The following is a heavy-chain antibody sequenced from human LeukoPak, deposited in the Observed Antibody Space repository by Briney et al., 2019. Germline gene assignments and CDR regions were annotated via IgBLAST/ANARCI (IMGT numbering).Heavy chain of an antibody. CDR1: GFTFSSYA. J-gene: IGHJ6*03. V-gene: IGHV3-30*04. D-gene: IGHD6-13*01. CDR2: ISYDGSNK. CDR3: ARATPPFYRSRPSSPYYTDV. Sequence: GRSLRLSCAASGFTFSSYAMHWVRQAPGKGLEWVAVISYDGSNKYYADSVKGRFTISRDNSKNTLYLEMNSLRAEDTAVYYRARATPPFYRSRPSSPYYTDVWGTGTTVTVS.